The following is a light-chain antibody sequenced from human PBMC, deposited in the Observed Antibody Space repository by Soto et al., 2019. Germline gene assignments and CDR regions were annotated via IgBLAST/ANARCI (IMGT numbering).Light chain of an antibody. CDR2: KAS. Sequence: DIQMTQSPSTLSASVGDRVTITCRASQSTSTWLAWYQHKPGKAPNLLIYKASSLDSGVPSRFSGSGSGTEFTLTIISLQPDAVATYYYQQYGRYRTFGQGTKVEIK. J-gene: IGKJ1*01. CDR3: QQYGRYRT. V-gene: IGKV1-5*03. CDR1: QSTSTW.